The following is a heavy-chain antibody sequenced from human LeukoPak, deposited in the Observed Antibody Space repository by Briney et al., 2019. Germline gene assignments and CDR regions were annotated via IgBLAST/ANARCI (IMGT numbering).Heavy chain of an antibody. D-gene: IGHD4-23*01. J-gene: IGHJ4*02. V-gene: IGHV4-34*01. CDR1: GGSFSGYY. Sequence: SETLSLTCAVYGGSFSGYYWSWIRQPPGKGLEWIGEINHSGSTNYNPSLKSRVTISVDTSKNQFSLKLSSVTAADTAVYYCASSPTVVTDYWGQVTLVTVSS. CDR2: INHSGST. CDR3: ASSPTVVTDY.